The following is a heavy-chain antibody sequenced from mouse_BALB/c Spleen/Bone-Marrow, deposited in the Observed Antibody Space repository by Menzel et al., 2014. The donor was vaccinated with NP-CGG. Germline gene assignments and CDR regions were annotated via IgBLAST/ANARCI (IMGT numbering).Heavy chain of an antibody. CDR1: GYSITSDYA. V-gene: IGHV3-2*02. Sequence: EVKVEESGPGLVKPSQSLSLTCTVTGYSITSDYAWNWIRQFPGNKLEWMGYISYSGSSSYNPSLESRISITRDTSKTQFFLQLHSVTTEDTATYYCARYDYDVGYFDYWGQGTTLTVSS. CDR3: ARYDYDVGYFDY. D-gene: IGHD2-4*01. CDR2: ISYSGSS. J-gene: IGHJ2*01.